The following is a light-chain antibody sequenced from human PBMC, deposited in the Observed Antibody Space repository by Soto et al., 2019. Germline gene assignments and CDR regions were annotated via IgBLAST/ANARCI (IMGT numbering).Light chain of an antibody. CDR2: SAF. J-gene: IGKJ1*01. CDR1: QSVSSNY. CDR3: QYYGSSPWT. Sequence: EIVLTQSPGTLSLSPGERGTLSCRASQSVSSNYLAWYQQKPGQAPRLLIYSAFSRATGIPDRCSGSGYGTDFTLTISRLEPEDFAVYYCQYYGSSPWTFGQGTKVEIK. V-gene: IGKV3-20*01.